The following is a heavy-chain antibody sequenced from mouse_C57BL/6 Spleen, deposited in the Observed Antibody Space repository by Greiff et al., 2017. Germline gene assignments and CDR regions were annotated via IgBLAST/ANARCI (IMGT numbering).Heavy chain of an antibody. CDR1: GYTFTSYW. V-gene: IGHV1-50*01. J-gene: IGHJ1*03. Sequence: VQLQQPGAELVKPGASVKLSCKASGYTFTSYWMQWVKQRPGQGLEWIGEIDPSDSYTNSNQKFKGKATLTVDTASSTAYMQLSSLTSEDSAVYYGARVVLTGTDGYFDVWGTGTTVTVSS. CDR3: ARVVLTGTDGYFDV. CDR2: IDPSDSYT. D-gene: IGHD4-1*01.